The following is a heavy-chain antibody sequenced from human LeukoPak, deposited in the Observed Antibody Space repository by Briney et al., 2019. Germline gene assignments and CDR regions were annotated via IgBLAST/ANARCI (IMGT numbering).Heavy chain of an antibody. Sequence: GGSLRLACAASGFTFDDYAMQWVRQAPGKGLEWLSGISWNSFNIGYADSVKGRFTISRDNAKNSLYLQMHSLRAEYTAVYYCAELGITMIGGVWGKGTTVTISS. CDR1: GFTFDDYA. V-gene: IGHV3-9*01. CDR3: AELGITMIGGV. CDR2: ISWNSFNI. J-gene: IGHJ6*04. D-gene: IGHD3-10*02.